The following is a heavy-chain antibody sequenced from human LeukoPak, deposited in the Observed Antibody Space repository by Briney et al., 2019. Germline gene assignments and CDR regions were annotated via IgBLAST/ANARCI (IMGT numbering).Heavy chain of an antibody. CDR1: GFTFSSYA. D-gene: IGHD3-10*01. CDR3: AKDRNYGHYDY. J-gene: IGHJ4*02. CDR2: ISGSGGST. Sequence: GASLRLSCAASGFTFSSYAMSWVRQAPGKGLEWVSAISGSGGSTYYADSVKGRFTISRDNSKNTLYLQMNSLRAEGTAVYYCAKDRNYGHYDYWGQGTLVTVSS. V-gene: IGHV3-23*01.